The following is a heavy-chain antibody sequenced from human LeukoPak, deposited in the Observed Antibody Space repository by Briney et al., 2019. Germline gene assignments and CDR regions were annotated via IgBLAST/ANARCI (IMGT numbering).Heavy chain of an antibody. J-gene: IGHJ6*03. CDR2: IRIKAYGGTT. V-gene: IGHV3-49*04. CDR1: GFTFGDYA. D-gene: IGHD4-17*01. CDR3: AKGTSLGHGDYVLYYYYMDV. Sequence: GGSLRLSCSASGFTFGDYAMSWVRQAPGKGLGWVGFIRIKAYGGTTEYAASVKGRFTISRDDSKSIAYLQMSSLKTEDTAVYYCAKGTSLGHGDYVLYYYYMDVWGKGTTVTVSS.